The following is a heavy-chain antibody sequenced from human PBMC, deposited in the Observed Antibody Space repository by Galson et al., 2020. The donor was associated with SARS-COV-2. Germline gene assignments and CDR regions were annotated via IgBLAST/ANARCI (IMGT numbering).Heavy chain of an antibody. CDR1: GFTFSNDV. V-gene: IGHV3-30*04. J-gene: IGHJ4*02. D-gene: IGHD1-26*01. Sequence: GESLKISCAASGFTFSNDVMHWVRQAPGKGPEWVAGISSDGSNSFYADSLKGRFTISRDNSKSTLSLQMNSLRAEDTAVYYCARGGEWELPYYFDYWGQGTLVTVSS. CDR3: ARGGEWELPYYFDY. CDR2: ISSDGSNS.